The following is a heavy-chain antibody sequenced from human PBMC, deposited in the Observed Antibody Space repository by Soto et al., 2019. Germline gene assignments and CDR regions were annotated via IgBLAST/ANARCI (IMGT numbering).Heavy chain of an antibody. CDR3: ARDRRYCDGCGYYIDC. V-gene: IGHV3-48*02. CDR2: ISGGSGTI. J-gene: IGHJ4*02. D-gene: IGHD3-22*01. Sequence: EVQLVESGGGLVKPGGSLRLSCAASGFTFSSYSINWVRQAPGKGLEWVSYISGGSGTIYYADSVKGRFTISRDNAKNSLFLQMNSQREEDTAGYYCARDRRYCDGCGYYIDCWGQGTLVTVSS. CDR1: GFTFSSYS.